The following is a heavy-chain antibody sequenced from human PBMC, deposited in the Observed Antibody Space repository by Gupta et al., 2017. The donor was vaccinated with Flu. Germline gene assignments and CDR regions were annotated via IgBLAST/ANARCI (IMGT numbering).Heavy chain of an antibody. V-gene: IGHV1-18*01. D-gene: IGHD1-26*01. CDR3: ARDDGKRIVGATVRYYYYGMDV. CDR1: GYTFTSYG. CDR2: ISAYNGNT. J-gene: IGHJ6*02. Sequence: QVQLVQSGAEVKKPGASVKVSCKASGYTFTSYGISWVRQAPGQGLEWMGWISAYNGNTNYAQKLQGRVTMTTDTSTSTAYMELRSLRSDDTAVYYCARDDGKRIVGATVRYYYYGMDVWGQGTTVTVSS.